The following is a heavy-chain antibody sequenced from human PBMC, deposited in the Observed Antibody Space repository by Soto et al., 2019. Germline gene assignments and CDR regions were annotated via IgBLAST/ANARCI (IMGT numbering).Heavy chain of an antibody. J-gene: IGHJ4*02. CDR2: MNPNSGNT. D-gene: IGHD6-6*01. CDR3: ARGREYSSMQIAY. CDR1: GYSFSSYN. V-gene: IGHV1-8*01. Sequence: QVQLVQSGAEVKKPGASVKVSCKASGYSFSSYNINWVRLATGQGLEWMGWMNPNSGNTGFAQKFQGRVTMTRDTSISTAYMELRSLRSDDTAVYYCARGREYSSMQIAYWGQGTLVSVSS.